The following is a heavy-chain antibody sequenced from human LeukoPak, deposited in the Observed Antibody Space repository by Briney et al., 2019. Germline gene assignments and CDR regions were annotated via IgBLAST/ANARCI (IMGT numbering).Heavy chain of an antibody. V-gene: IGHV3-53*05. J-gene: IGHJ4*02. CDR1: GFTVSSNY. CDR2: IYSGGST. D-gene: IGHD6-19*01. CDR3: ARDLGQIGYSSGWYAVGFDY. Sequence: GGSLRLSCAASGFTVSSNYMSWVRQAPGKGLEWVSVIYSGGSTYYADSVKGRFTISRDNSKNTLYLQMNSLRAEDTAVYYCARDLGQIGYSSGWYAVGFDYWGQGTLVTVSS.